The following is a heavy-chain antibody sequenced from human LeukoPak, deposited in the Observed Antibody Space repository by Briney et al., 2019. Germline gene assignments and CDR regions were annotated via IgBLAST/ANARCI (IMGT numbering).Heavy chain of an antibody. CDR2: IRSDGNNK. CDR3: ARVTVPLVVITAGGFDY. J-gene: IGHJ4*02. CDR1: GFTFSTYG. V-gene: IGHV3-30*02. D-gene: IGHD3-22*01. Sequence: GGSLRLSCAVSGFTFSTYGMHWVRQAPGKGLEWVAFIRSDGNNKYYADSEKGRFTISRDNSKNTLYLQMNSLRTEDTAVYYCARVTVPLVVITAGGFDYWGQGTLVTVSS.